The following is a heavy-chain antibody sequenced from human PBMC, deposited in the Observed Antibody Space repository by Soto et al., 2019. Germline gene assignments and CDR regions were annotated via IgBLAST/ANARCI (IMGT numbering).Heavy chain of an antibody. V-gene: IGHV5-51*03. D-gene: IGHD2-15*01. CDR2: IYPGDSDT. Sequence: EVQLVQSGAEVKKPGESLKISCKGSGYSFTSYWIGWVRQMPGKGLEWMGNIYPGDSDTTYSPSFQGQVTMSADKSISTAYLHWSSLKAADTAMYYCAKRSGRFQESYFDYWGQGTLVTVSS. CDR3: AKRSGRFQESYFDY. J-gene: IGHJ4*02. CDR1: GYSFTSYW.